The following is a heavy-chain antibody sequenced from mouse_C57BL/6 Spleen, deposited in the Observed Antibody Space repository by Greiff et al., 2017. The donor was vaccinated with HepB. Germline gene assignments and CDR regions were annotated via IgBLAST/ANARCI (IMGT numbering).Heavy chain of an antibody. D-gene: IGHD1-1*01. CDR2: INPNNGGT. CDR1: GYTFTDYN. CDR3: ARTITTVVARGYFDV. Sequence: DVQLQESGPELVKPGASVKIPCKASGYTFTDYNMDWVKQSPGKSLEWIGDINPNNGGTIYNQKFKGKATMTVDKSSSTAYMELRSLTSEDTAVYYCARTITTVVARGYFDVWGTGTTVTVSS. V-gene: IGHV1-18*01. J-gene: IGHJ1*03.